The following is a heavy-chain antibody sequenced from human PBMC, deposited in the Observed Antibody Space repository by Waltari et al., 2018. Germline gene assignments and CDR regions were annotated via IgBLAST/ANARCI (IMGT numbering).Heavy chain of an antibody. CDR1: GFTFNSYA. V-gene: IGHV3-23*01. CDR2: ISGSGGSR. Sequence: EVQLLESGGGLVQPGGSRRLSCAASGFTFNSYAMSWVRQAPGKGLAWVSAISGSGGSRYYADSVKGRFTIPRDNSKNTLYLQMNSLRAEDTAVYYCAVGRTYYYYYMDVWGKGTTVTISS. D-gene: IGHD2-8*01. CDR3: AVGRTYYYYYMDV. J-gene: IGHJ6*03.